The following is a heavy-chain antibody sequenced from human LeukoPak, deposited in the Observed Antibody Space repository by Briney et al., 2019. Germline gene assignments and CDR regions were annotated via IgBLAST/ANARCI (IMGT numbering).Heavy chain of an antibody. Sequence: SVKVSCKASRGTFSSYAISWVRQAPGQGLEWMGRIIPIFGTANYAQKFQGRVTITTDESTSTAYVELSSLRSEDTAVYYCARDSGYSYGFNWFDPWGQGTLVTVSS. CDR2: IIPIFGTA. J-gene: IGHJ5*02. V-gene: IGHV1-69*05. CDR3: ARDSGYSYGFNWFDP. CDR1: RGTFSSYA. D-gene: IGHD5-18*01.